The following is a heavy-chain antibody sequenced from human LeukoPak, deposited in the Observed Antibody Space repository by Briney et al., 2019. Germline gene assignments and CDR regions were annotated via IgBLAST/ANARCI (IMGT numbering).Heavy chain of an antibody. D-gene: IGHD6-13*01. CDR3: ARVMDSSSGLFDY. Sequence: SETLSLTCTVSGGSINYYYWMWIRQPPGKGLEWIGYIYYSGGTHYNPSLKSRVTMLVDTSKNQFSLKLTAVTAADTAVYYCARVMDSSSGLFDYWGQGTLVTVSS. V-gene: IGHV4-59*01. CDR2: IYYSGGT. CDR1: GGSINYYY. J-gene: IGHJ4*02.